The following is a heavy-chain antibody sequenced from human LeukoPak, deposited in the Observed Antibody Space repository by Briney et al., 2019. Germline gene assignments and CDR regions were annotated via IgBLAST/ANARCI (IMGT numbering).Heavy chain of an antibody. J-gene: IGHJ3*02. V-gene: IGHV4-39*01. CDR3: ARRAIVVVPAAPADAFDI. D-gene: IGHD2-2*01. CDR2: IYYSGST. Sequence: SETLSLTCTVSGGSISSSSYYWGWIRQPPGKGLERIGSIYYSGSTYYNPSLKSRVTISVDTSKNQFSLKLSSVTAADTAVYYCARRAIVVVPAAPADAFDIWGQGTMVTVSS. CDR1: GGSISSSSYY.